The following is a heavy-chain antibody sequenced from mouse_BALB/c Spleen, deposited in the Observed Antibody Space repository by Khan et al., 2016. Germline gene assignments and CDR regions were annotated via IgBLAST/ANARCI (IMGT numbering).Heavy chain of an antibody. CDR2: ISYSGST. V-gene: IGHV3-8*02. J-gene: IGHJ2*01. D-gene: IGHD2-2*01. Sequence: EVQLQESGPSLVKPSQTLSLTCSVTGDSITSGYWNWIRKFPGNKLEYMGYISYSGSTYYNPFLESRISITRDTSKNQYYLQLNTVTNEDTAAYYCATYGGYDFDYWGQGTTLTVSS. CDR1: GDSITSGY. CDR3: ATYGGYDFDY.